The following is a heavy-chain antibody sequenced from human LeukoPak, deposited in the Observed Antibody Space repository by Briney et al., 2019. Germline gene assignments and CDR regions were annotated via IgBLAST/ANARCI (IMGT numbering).Heavy chain of an antibody. CDR2: INPNSGGT. Sequence: GSSAKVSCKASGYTFTDYYMHWVRQAPGQGLEWMGWINPNSGGTNYAQKFQGWVTMTRDTSISTAYMELSRLRSDDTAVYYCAREYGVGFDYWGQGTLVTVSS. CDR1: GYTFTDYY. J-gene: IGHJ4*02. CDR3: AREYGVGFDY. D-gene: IGHD2-8*01. V-gene: IGHV1-2*04.